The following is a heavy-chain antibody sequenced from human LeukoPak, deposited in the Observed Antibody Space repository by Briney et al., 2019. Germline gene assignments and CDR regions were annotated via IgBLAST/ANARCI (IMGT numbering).Heavy chain of an antibody. CDR2: FDPEDGET. CDR3: ATLKGPAAIWRNWFDP. D-gene: IGHD2-2*02. CDR1: GYTLTELS. Sequence: ASVKVSCKASGYTLTELSMHWVRQAPGKGLEWMGGFDPEDGETIYAQKFQGRVTMTEDTSTDTAYMELSSLRSEDTAVYYCATLKGPAAIWRNWFDPWGQGTLVTVSS. V-gene: IGHV1-24*01. J-gene: IGHJ5*02.